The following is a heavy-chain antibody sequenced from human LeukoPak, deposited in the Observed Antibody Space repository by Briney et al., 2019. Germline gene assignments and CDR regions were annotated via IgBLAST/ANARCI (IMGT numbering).Heavy chain of an antibody. J-gene: IGHJ4*02. CDR1: GFTFSSYS. CDR2: IYSGGST. Sequence: GGSLRLSCAASGFTFSSYSMNWVRQAPGKGLEWVSVIYSGGSTYYADSVKGRFTISRDNSKNTLYLQMNSLRAEDTAVYYCARGGPAAGRFDYWGQGTLVTVSS. V-gene: IGHV3-66*01. D-gene: IGHD6-13*01. CDR3: ARGGPAAGRFDY.